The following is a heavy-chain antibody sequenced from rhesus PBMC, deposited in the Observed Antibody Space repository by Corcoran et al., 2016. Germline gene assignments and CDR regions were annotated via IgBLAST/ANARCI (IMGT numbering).Heavy chain of an antibody. Sequence: QLQLQESGPGLVKPSETLSVTCAVSGGSISSSYWSWIRQAPGKGLEWIGYIYGSGSSTNYNPSLKSRVTLSVDTSKNQLSLKLSSVTTADTAVYYCARDGSGSWTFDYWGQGVLVTVSS. J-gene: IGHJ4*01. CDR1: GGSISSSY. D-gene: IGHD6-25*01. V-gene: IGHV4-169*02. CDR2: IYGSGSST. CDR3: ARDGSGSWTFDY.